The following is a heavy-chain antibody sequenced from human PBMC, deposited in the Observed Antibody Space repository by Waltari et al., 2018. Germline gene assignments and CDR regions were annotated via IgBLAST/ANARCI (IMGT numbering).Heavy chain of an antibody. CDR3: ARHYYYDSSGYYLFGPPRVGYFDY. J-gene: IGHJ4*02. D-gene: IGHD3-22*01. CDR2: IYYSGST. Sequence: QLQLQESGPGLVKPSETLSLTCTVSGGSISSSSYSWGRIRQPPGTGLGWIGSIYYSGSTYYNPSLKSRVTISVDTSKNQFSLKLSSVTAADTAVYYCARHYYYDSSGYYLFGPPRVGYFDYWGQGTLVTVSS. V-gene: IGHV4-39*01. CDR1: GGSISSSSYS.